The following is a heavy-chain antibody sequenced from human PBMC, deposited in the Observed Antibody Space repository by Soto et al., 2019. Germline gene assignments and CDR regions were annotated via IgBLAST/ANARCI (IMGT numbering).Heavy chain of an antibody. CDR1: GFTFSSYW. Sequence: PGGSLRLSCAASGFTFSSYWMHWVRQAPGKGLVWVSRINSDGSSTSYADSVKGRFTISRDNAKNTLYLQMNSLRAEDTAVYYCARSGTPLDYYYYYMDVWGKGTTVTVSS. CDR2: INSDGSST. J-gene: IGHJ6*03. D-gene: IGHD3-10*01. CDR3: ARSGTPLDYYYYYMDV. V-gene: IGHV3-74*01.